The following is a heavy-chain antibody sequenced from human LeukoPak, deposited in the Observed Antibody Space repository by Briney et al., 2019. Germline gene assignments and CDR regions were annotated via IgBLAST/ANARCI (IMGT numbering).Heavy chain of an antibody. CDR2: MNPNSGNT. V-gene: IGHV1-8*01. CDR3: ASSSGWTPYYFDY. D-gene: IGHD6-19*01. J-gene: IGHJ4*02. Sequence: GASVKVSCKASGYTFTCYDINWVRQATGQGLEWMGWMNPNSGNTGYAQKFQGRVTMTRNTSISTAYMELSSLRSEDTAVYYCASSSGWTPYYFDYWGQGTLVTVSS. CDR1: GYTFTCYD.